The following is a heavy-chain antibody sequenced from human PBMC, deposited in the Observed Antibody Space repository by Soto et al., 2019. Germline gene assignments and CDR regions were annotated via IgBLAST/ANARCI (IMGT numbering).Heavy chain of an antibody. CDR2: IYHSGST. CDR1: GGSTSSSNW. Sequence: SETLSLTCAVSGGSTSSSNWWSWVRQPPGKGLEWIGEIYHSGSTNYNPSLKSRVAISVDKSKNQFSLKLSSVTAADTAVYYCASRSIQWELRGYWGQGTLVTVSS. V-gene: IGHV4-4*02. D-gene: IGHD1-26*01. J-gene: IGHJ4*02. CDR3: ASRSIQWELRGY.